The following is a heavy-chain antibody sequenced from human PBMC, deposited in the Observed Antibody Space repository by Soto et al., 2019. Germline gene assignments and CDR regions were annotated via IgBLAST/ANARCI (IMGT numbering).Heavy chain of an antibody. D-gene: IGHD4-17*01. CDR2: IYDSGTT. Sequence: QLQLQESGSGLVKPSQTLSLTCAVSGGSISSGGYSWTWIRQPPGKGLEWIGYIYDSGTTYYNPSLKSRVTISVDRSKNQFSLKLSSVTAADPAVYYCARAHYGDYGYGMDVWGQGTTVTVSS. CDR3: ARAHYGDYGYGMDV. V-gene: IGHV4-30-2*01. J-gene: IGHJ6*02. CDR1: GGSISSGGYS.